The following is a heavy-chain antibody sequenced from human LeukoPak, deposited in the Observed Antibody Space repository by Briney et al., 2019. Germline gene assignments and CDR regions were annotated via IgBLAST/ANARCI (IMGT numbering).Heavy chain of an antibody. D-gene: IGHD2-15*01. CDR3: ARRLHCSGGSCYVFDY. CDR1: GGSISSSSYY. Sequence: SETLSLTCTVSGGSISSSSYYWGWIRQPPGKGLEWIVGISYSGSTYYNPSLKSRVTMSVDTSTNHFSLKLSSVTAADTAVYYCARRLHCSGGSCYVFDYWGQGTLVTVSS. CDR2: ISYSGST. J-gene: IGHJ4*02. V-gene: IGHV4-39*02.